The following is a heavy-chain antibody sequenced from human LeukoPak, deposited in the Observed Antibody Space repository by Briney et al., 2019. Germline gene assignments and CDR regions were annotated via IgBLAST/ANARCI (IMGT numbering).Heavy chain of an antibody. CDR2: ISGRSSHV. J-gene: IGHJ4*02. V-gene: IGHV3-21*01. Sequence: KTGGSLRLSCAGSGFSFSDYDMNWFRQAPGKGLEWISSISGRSSHVYYGDSVKGRFSISRDNAMNSVFLQMNSLGVDDTAVYYCGRAFPPLRTASAGDLWGQGTLVTVSS. CDR1: GFSFSDYD. CDR3: GRAFPPLRTASAGDL. D-gene: IGHD3-16*01.